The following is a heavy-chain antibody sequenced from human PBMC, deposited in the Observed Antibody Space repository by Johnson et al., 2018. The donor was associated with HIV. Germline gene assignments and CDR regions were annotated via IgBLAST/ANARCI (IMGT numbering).Heavy chain of an antibody. CDR2: INWSGDST. D-gene: IGHD3-3*01. J-gene: IGHJ3*02. CDR3: AKGPILDDGFDI. V-gene: IGHV3-20*04. Sequence: VQLVESGGGLVKPGGSLRLSCAASGFTFSNAWMSWVRQAPGKGLEWVSGINWSGDSTGFADSVKGRFTISRDNAKNSLYLQMNSLRAEDTALYYCAKGPILDDGFDIWGQGTMVTVSS. CDR1: GFTFSNAW.